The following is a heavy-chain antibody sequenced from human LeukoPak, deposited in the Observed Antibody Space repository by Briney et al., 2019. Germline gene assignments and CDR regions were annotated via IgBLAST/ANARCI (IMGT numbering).Heavy chain of an antibody. Sequence: SETLSLTCAVYGGSFSGYYWSWLRQPPGKGLEWVGEINHSGSTNYNPSLKSRVTISVDTSKNQFSLKLSSVTAADTAVYYCARDRGGSYALAFDIWGQGTMVTVSS. J-gene: IGHJ3*02. CDR1: GGSFSGYY. D-gene: IGHD1-26*01. CDR3: ARDRGGSYALAFDI. CDR2: INHSGST. V-gene: IGHV4-34*01.